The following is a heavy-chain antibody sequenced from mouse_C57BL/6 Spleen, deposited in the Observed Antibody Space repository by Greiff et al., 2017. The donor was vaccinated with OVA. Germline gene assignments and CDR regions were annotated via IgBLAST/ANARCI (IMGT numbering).Heavy chain of an antibody. CDR1: GYTFTSYW. CDR3: ASLNWDVGGFDY. V-gene: IGHV1-55*01. Sequence: VQLQQPGAELVKPGASVKMSCKASGYTFTSYWITWVKQRPGQGLEWLGDIYPGSGSTKYNEKFKSKATLTVDTSSSTAYMQLSSLTSEDSAVYYCASLNWDVGGFDYWGQGTTLTVSS. CDR2: IYPGSGST. J-gene: IGHJ2*01. D-gene: IGHD4-1*02.